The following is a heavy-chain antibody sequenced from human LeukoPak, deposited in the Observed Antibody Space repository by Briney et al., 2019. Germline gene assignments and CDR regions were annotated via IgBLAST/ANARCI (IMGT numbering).Heavy chain of an antibody. V-gene: IGHV3-23*01. CDR3: AKGLTGYYHY. J-gene: IGHJ4*02. CDR2: ISGSGGGT. D-gene: IGHD3-9*01. CDR1: GFTFSSYA. Sequence: GGSLRLSCAASGFTFSSYAMSWVRQAPGKGLEWVSAISGSGGGTYYADSVKGRFTISSDNSKNTLYLQMNSLRAEDTAVYYCAKGLTGYYHYWGQGTLVTVSS.